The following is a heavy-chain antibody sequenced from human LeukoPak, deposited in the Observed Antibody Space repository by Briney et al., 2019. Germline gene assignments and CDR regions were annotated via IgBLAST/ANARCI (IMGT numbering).Heavy chain of an antibody. CDR3: ARGGETYYDSWSGYYFDY. V-gene: IGHV3-7*01. J-gene: IGHJ4*02. CDR1: GFTFSSYW. Sequence: GGSLRLSCAASGFTFSSYWMSWVRQAPGKGLERVANIKQDGSEKYYVDSVKGRFTISRDNAKNSLYLQMNSLRAEDTAVYYCARGGETYYDSWSGYYFDYWGQGTLVTVSS. D-gene: IGHD3-3*01. CDR2: IKQDGSEK.